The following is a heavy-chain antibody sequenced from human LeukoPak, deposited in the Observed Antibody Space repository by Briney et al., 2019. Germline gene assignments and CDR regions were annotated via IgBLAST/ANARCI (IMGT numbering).Heavy chain of an antibody. CDR2: MNPNSGNS. V-gene: IGHV1-8*01. CDR3: ARGVAGSPPFDY. J-gene: IGHJ4*02. CDR1: GYTFTSYD. Sequence: GASVKVSCKASGYTFTSYDINWVRQATGQGLEWMGWMNPNSGNSGYAQKFQGRVTMTRNTSISTAYLELSSLRSEDTAVYYCARGVAGSPPFDYWGQGTLVTVSS. D-gene: IGHD6-19*01.